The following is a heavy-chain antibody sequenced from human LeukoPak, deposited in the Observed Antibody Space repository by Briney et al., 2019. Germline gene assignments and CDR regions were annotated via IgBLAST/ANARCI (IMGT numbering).Heavy chain of an antibody. CDR2: IKQDGSEK. D-gene: IGHD5-12*01. V-gene: IGHV3-7*03. J-gene: IGHJ4*02. CDR3: ARSPGGGGIVATISYFDY. CDR1: GFTFSSYA. Sequence: GASLRLSCAASGFTFSSYAMSWVRQAPGKGLEWVANIKQDGSEKYYVDSVKGRFAISRDNAKNSLYLQMNSLRAEDTAVYYCARSPGGGGIVATISYFDYWGQGTLVTVSS.